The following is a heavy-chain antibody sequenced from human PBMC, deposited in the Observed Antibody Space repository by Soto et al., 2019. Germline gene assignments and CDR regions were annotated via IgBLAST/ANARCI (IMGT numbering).Heavy chain of an antibody. D-gene: IGHD6-6*01. V-gene: IGHV3-21*01. J-gene: IGHJ5*02. Sequence: VGSLRLSCAASGFTFSSYSMNWVRQAPGKGLEWVSSISSSSSYIYYADSVKGRFTISRDNAKNSLYLQMNSLRAEDTAVYYCARGSSSSPRNNWFDPWGQGTLVTVSS. CDR3: ARGSSSSPRNNWFDP. CDR2: ISSSSSYI. CDR1: GFTFSSYS.